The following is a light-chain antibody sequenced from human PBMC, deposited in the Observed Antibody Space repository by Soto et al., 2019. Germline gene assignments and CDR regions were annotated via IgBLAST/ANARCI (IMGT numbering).Light chain of an antibody. Sequence: DIVMTQSPFSLPVTPGEPASISCRSSQSLLHSNGYNYLDWYLQKPGQSPQLLIYLAVRRASGVPDRFSGSASGTDFTLQISRVEADDVGVYYCMQTRQAPSTFGGGTEVQIK. CDR2: LAV. J-gene: IGKJ4*01. CDR1: QSLLHSNGYNY. CDR3: MQTRQAPST. V-gene: IGKV2-28*01.